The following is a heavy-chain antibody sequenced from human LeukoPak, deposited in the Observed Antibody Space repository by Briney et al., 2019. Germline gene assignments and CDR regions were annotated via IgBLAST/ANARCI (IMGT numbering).Heavy chain of an antibody. D-gene: IGHD6-19*01. V-gene: IGHV3-11*01. J-gene: IGHJ6*03. Sequence: GGSLRLSCAASGFTFSDYYMSWIRQAPGKGLEWVSYISSSGSTIYYADSEKGRFTISRDNAKNSLYLQMNSLRAEDTAVYYCARVPYSSGWYYYYYYYMDVWGKGTTVTVSS. CDR1: GFTFSDYY. CDR3: ARVPYSSGWYYYYYYYMDV. CDR2: ISSSGSTI.